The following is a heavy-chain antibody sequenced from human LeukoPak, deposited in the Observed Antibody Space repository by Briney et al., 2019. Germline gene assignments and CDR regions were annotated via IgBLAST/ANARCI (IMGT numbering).Heavy chain of an antibody. Sequence: SETLSLTCTVSGGSIRSYYWSWIRQPPGKGLEWIGYIYYSGSTNYNPSLKSRVTISVDTSKNQFSLKLSSVTAADTAVYYCARDYSRYLGGGFDYWGQGTLVTVSS. CDR3: ARDYSRYLGGGFDY. J-gene: IGHJ4*02. V-gene: IGHV4-59*01. CDR2: IYYSGST. CDR1: GGSIRSYY. D-gene: IGHD3-16*01.